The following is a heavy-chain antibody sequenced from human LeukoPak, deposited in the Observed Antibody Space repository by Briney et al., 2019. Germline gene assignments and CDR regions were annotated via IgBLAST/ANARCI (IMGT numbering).Heavy chain of an antibody. CDR2: IIPIFGTA. Sequence: ASVKVSCKASGGTFSSYAISWVRQAPGQGLEWMGGIIPIFGTANYAQKFQGRVTITTDESTSTAYMELSSLRSEDTAVYYCARSDSTYDFWSGSYYFDYWGQGTLVTVSS. J-gene: IGHJ4*02. CDR3: ARSDSTYDFWSGSYYFDY. CDR1: GGTFSSYA. D-gene: IGHD3-3*01. V-gene: IGHV1-69*05.